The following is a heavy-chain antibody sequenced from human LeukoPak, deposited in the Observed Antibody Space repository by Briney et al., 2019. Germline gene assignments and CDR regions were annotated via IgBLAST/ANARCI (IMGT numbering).Heavy chain of an antibody. CDR2: ITLNGGIT. D-gene: IGHD2-15*01. CDR3: ARDRYCSGGSCYQPLDY. V-gene: IGHV3-20*04. J-gene: IGHJ4*02. CDR1: GFTFSSYW. Sequence: SLSLSCAASGFTFSSYWMHWVRQAPGKGLGWGSGITLNGGITGYADSVKGRFTISRDNVKNSLYLQMNSLRAEDTALYYCARDRYCSGGSCYQPLDYWGQGTLVTVSS.